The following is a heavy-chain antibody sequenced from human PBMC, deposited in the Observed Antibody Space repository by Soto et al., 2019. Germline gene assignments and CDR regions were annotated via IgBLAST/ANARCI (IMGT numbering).Heavy chain of an antibody. J-gene: IGHJ4*02. CDR3: ASRDPGTSVDY. CDR1: GGSFTSNNW. V-gene: IGHV4-4*02. D-gene: IGHD1-7*01. CDR2: IYRTGST. Sequence: SETLSLTCAVTGGSFTSNNWWTWVRQPPGQGLEWIGEIYRTGSTNYNPSLKSRVTISLDKSENQFSLKVTSLTAADTAVYYCASRDPGTSVDYWGQGTLVTV.